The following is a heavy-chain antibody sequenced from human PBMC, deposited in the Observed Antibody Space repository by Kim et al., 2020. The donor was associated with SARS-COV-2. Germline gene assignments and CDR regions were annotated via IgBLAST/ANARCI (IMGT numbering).Heavy chain of an antibody. CDR3: TRGGRYNWFDP. V-gene: IGHV3-13*01. CDR2: IGTAGDT. Sequence: GGSLRLSCAASGFTFSSYDMHWVRQATGKGLEWVSAIGTAGDTYYPGSVKGRSTISRENAKNSLYLQMNSLRAGDTAVYYCTRGGRYNWFDPWGQGTLVTVSS. J-gene: IGHJ5*02. CDR1: GFTFSSYD. D-gene: IGHD2-15*01.